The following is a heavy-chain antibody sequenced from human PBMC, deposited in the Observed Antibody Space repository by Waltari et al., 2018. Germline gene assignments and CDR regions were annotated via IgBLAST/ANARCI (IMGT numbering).Heavy chain of an antibody. CDR1: GFTFSSYA. Sequence: QVQLVESGGGVVQPGRSLRLSCAASGFTFSSYAMHWVRQAPGKGLEWVAVISYDGSNKYYADSVKGRFTISRDNAKNTLYLQRNSLRAEDTAVYYCARGKQWLVIYYYGMDVWGQGTTVTVSS. D-gene: IGHD6-19*01. J-gene: IGHJ6*02. CDR2: ISYDGSNK. CDR3: ARGKQWLVIYYYGMDV. V-gene: IGHV3-30-3*01.